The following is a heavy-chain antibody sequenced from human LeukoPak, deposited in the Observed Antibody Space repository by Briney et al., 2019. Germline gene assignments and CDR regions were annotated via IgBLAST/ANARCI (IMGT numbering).Heavy chain of an antibody. CDR2: IYTGGST. J-gene: IGHJ6*02. V-gene: IGHV3-66*01. D-gene: IGHD2-2*01. CDR3: ATLVVPATFYYGMDV. Sequence: GGSLGLSCAASGFTVSSNYMSWVRQAPGKGLEWVSVIYTGGSTNYAASVKGRFTISRDNSKNTLYLQMNSLRAEDTAVYYCATLVVPATFYYGMDVWGQGTTVTVSS. CDR1: GFTVSSNY.